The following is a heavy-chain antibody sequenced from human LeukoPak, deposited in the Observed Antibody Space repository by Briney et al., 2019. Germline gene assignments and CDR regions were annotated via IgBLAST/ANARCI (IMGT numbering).Heavy chain of an antibody. D-gene: IGHD2-8*01. Sequence: SETLSLTCNVSGGSISSFYWSWIRQPPGKGLECIGYFFYSGSTNYNPSLKSRVTISVDTSKNQYSLNLSSVTAADTAVYYCAREGDKYANWFDTWGQGTLVTVSS. CDR2: FFYSGST. J-gene: IGHJ5*02. CDR1: GGSISSFY. V-gene: IGHV4-59*01. CDR3: AREGDKYANWFDT.